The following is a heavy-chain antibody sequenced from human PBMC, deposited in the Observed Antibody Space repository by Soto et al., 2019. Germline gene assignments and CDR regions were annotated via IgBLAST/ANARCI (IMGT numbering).Heavy chain of an antibody. CDR1: GFTFSSYA. J-gene: IGHJ6*02. CDR2: ISGSGGNA. D-gene: IGHD1-26*01. CDR3: AKDGASGSYPPYYYFGMDV. V-gene: IGHV3-23*01. Sequence: EVQLLESGGGLVQPGGSLRLSCAASGFTFSSYAMSWVRQAPGKGRGWVPTISGSGGNAYYADSVKGRFSISRDNSKNTLRLQMNSLRADDTTVYYCAKDGASGSYPPYYYFGMDVWGQGTTVTVSS.